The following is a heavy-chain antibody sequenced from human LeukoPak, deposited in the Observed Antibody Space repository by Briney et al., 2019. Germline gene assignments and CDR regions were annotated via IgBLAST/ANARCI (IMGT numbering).Heavy chain of an antibody. CDR3: ATAPRSSGWFDY. CDR2: IYYSGST. CDR1: GGSISSYY. Sequence: PSETLSLTCTVSGGSISSYYWSWIRQPPGKGLEWIGYIYYSGSTNYNPSLKSRVTISVDTSKDQFSLKLSSVTAADTAVYYCATAPRSSGWFDYWGQGTLVTASS. J-gene: IGHJ4*02. D-gene: IGHD6-19*01. V-gene: IGHV4-59*08.